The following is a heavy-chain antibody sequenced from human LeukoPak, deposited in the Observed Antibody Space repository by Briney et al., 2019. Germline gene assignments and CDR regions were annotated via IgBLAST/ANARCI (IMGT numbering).Heavy chain of an antibody. J-gene: IGHJ4*02. CDR1: GFTFDEYG. Sequence: GGSLRLSCAASGFTFDEYGMSWVRQAPGKGREWVSGINWNGGSTGYADSVKGRFSISRDNAKNSLYLQMNSLRAEDTALYYCARARVTGTGGYYFDYWGQGTLVTVSS. D-gene: IGHD1-20*01. CDR3: ARARVTGTGGYYFDY. CDR2: INWNGGST. V-gene: IGHV3-20*04.